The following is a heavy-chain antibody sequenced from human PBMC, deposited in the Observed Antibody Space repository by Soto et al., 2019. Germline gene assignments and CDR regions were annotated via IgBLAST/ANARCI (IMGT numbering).Heavy chain of an antibody. Sequence: GASVKVSCKVSGYTLTELSMHWVRQAPGKGLEWMGGFDPEDGETIYAQKFQGRVTMTEDTSTDTAYMELSSLRSEDTAVYYCATHARYDSSGYYYLGAFDIWSQGTMVTVSS. V-gene: IGHV1-24*01. J-gene: IGHJ3*02. D-gene: IGHD3-22*01. CDR2: FDPEDGET. CDR3: ATHARYDSSGYYYLGAFDI. CDR1: GYTLTELS.